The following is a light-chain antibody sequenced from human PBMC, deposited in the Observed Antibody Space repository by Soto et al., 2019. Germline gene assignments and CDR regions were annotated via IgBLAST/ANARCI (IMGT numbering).Light chain of an antibody. CDR3: MQSTQLPPT. CDR2: EVS. V-gene: IGKV2D-29*02. Sequence: DVVMTHTALSLSVAPVQPASISCKSSQSLLHITGETFLFWYLQKPGQSPQLLIYEVSTRVSGVPDRFSGSGSGTDFTLEISRVETDDVGIYYCMQSTQLPPTFGQGTRLEIK. CDR1: QSLLHITGETF. J-gene: IGKJ5*01.